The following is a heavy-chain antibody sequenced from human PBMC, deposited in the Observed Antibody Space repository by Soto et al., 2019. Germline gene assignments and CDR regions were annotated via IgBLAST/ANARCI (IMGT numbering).Heavy chain of an antibody. CDR1: GFTFSTYS. V-gene: IGHV3-30*18. Sequence: QVQLVESGGGVIQPGRSLKLSCGASGFTFSTYSMHWVRQAPGKGLEWVAVISHDGSNKYYADSVKGRFTISRDNSKNTLYLQMNSLKPEDTAVYYCANGYRSGWYYFDYWGQGTLVTVSS. CDR2: ISHDGSNK. J-gene: IGHJ4*02. CDR3: ANGYRSGWYYFDY. D-gene: IGHD6-19*01.